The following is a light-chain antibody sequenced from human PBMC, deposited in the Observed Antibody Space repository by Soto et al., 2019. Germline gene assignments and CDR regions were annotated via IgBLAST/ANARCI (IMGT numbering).Light chain of an antibody. CDR3: QQYNTYCV. J-gene: IGKJ1*01. Sequence: DIQMTQSPSTLSASLGDRVTITCRPSQSVSSGLAWFQQKPGKAPKVLIYDASILESGVPSRFSGAGSGTEFTLTISSLQPDDSATYYCQQYNTYCVFGQGTKVDIK. CDR1: QSVSSG. V-gene: IGKV1-5*01. CDR2: DAS.